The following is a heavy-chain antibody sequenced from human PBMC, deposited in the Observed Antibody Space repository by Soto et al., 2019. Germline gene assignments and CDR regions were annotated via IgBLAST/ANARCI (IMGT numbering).Heavy chain of an antibody. V-gene: IGHV4-31*03. D-gene: IGHD3-22*01. CDR2: IYYSGST. CDR1: GGSISSGGYY. CDR3: ARDVIRRYYDSS. J-gene: IGHJ4*02. Sequence: SETLSLTCTVSGGSISSGGYYWSWIRQHPGKGLEWIGYIYYSGSTYYNPSLKSRVTISVDTSKNQFSLKLSSVTAADTAVYYCARDVIRRYYDSSWGQGTLVTVSS.